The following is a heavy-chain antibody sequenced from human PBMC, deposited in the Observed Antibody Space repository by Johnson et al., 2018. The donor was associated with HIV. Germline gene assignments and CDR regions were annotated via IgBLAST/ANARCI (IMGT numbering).Heavy chain of an antibody. CDR1: GLNFSDYG. Sequence: QVQLVESGGGLIHPGGSLRLSCVVSGLNFSDYGMHWVRQAPGKGLEWVAVISYDGSNKYYADSVKGRFTISRDNSKKTLYLQMNSRRAEDTAVYYCARGGFGELLQDDAFDIWGQGTMVTVSS. D-gene: IGHD3-10*01. CDR3: ARGGFGELLQDDAFDI. J-gene: IGHJ3*02. V-gene: IGHV3-30*14. CDR2: ISYDGSNK.